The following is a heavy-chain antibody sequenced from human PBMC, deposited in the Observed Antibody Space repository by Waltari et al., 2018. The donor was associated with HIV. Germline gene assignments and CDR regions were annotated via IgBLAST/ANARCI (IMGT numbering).Heavy chain of an antibody. CDR1: GFTFSSYG. CDR2: ISYDGSNK. V-gene: IGHV3-30*03. D-gene: IGHD3-22*01. Sequence: QVQLVESGGGVVQPGRSLRLSCAASGFTFSSYGMHWVRQAPGKGLEWVAVISYDGSNKYYADSVKGRFTISRDNSKNTLYLQMNSLRAEDTAVYYCATLESMMGAFDIWGQGTMVTVSS. CDR3: ATLESMMGAFDI. J-gene: IGHJ3*02.